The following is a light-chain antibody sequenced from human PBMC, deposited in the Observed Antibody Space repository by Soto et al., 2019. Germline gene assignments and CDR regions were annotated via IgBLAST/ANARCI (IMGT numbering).Light chain of an antibody. CDR2: GAS. V-gene: IGKV3-15*01. CDR1: QNVYNK. J-gene: IGKJ4*01. CDR3: QQYHNWPVT. Sequence: EIVMTQSPATLSVPPGERVTFSCRASQNVYNKLAWYQHKPGQAPRLLISGASTGATGVPPRFSGSGSGTDFTLTVNSLQSEDIAVYYCQQYHNWPVTFGGGTKVDIK.